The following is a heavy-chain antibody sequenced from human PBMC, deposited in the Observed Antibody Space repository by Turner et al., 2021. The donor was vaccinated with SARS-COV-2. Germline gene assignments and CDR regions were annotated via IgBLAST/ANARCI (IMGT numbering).Heavy chain of an antibody. V-gene: IGHV1-69*01. J-gene: IGHJ3*02. CDR2: SIPIFGTA. CDR3: ARNPYCGGDCYGAFDI. D-gene: IGHD2-21*02. Sequence: QVQLVQSGAEVKKPGSAVKVSCKASGGTFSIYAISWVRQASGQGLEWMRGSIPIFGTANYAQKFKGRVTITADESTSTAYMELSSLGSEDTAVYYCARNPYCGGDCYGAFDIWGQGTMVTVSS. CDR1: GGTFSIYA.